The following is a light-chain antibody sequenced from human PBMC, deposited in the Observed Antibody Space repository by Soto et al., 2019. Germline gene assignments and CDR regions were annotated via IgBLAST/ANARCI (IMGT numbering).Light chain of an antibody. CDR2: GAS. CDR3: QQYGVSPLT. Sequence: EIVLTQSPGTLSLSPGERATLSCRASQSLSSTYLAWYQQKVGQSPKLLIYGASSRATGIPDRFSVSGSGTDFTLTISRLEPEDSAVYYCQQYGVSPLTFGPGTKLEIK. CDR1: QSLSSTY. J-gene: IGKJ3*01. V-gene: IGKV3-20*01.